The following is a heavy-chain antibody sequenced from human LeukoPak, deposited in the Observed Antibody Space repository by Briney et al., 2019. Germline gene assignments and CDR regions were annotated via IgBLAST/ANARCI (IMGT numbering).Heavy chain of an antibody. J-gene: IGHJ4*02. CDR1: GYSITNAYY. Sequence: KPSETLSLTCTVSGYSITNAYYWGWIRQPPGKGLEWIGSIYHSGGTYYNPSLKSRVTISVDTSKNQFSLKLSSVTAADTAVYYCARVATAGTYYFDYWGQGTLVTVSS. CDR2: IYHSGGT. CDR3: ARVATAGTYYFDY. V-gene: IGHV4-38-2*02. D-gene: IGHD6-13*01.